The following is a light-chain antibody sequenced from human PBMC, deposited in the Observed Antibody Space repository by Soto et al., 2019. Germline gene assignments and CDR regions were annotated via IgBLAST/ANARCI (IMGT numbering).Light chain of an antibody. CDR3: QHYHSPPFT. CDR1: PGISNY. CDR2: AAS. J-gene: IGKJ3*01. Sequence: DIPMTQSPSSLSAFVGDSVTFTCRASPGISNYLAWYHQKPGKVPKLLVYAASTLQSGVPSRFTGSGSGTEFTLTIRSLQPEDVGTYYCQHYHSPPFTFGPGTKLEIK. V-gene: IGKV1-27*01.